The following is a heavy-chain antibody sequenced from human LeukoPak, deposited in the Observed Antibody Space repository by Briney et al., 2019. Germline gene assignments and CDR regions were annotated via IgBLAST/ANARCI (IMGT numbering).Heavy chain of an antibody. CDR1: GGSISSYY. V-gene: IGHV4-59*01. J-gene: IGHJ5*02. CDR2: IYYSGST. D-gene: IGHD6-13*01. Sequence: SVTLSLTCTVSGGSISSYYWSWIRQPPGKGLEWIGYIYYSGSTNYNPSLKSRVTISVDTSKNQFSLKLSSVTAADTAVYYCARRIAQPLGFDPWGQGTLVTVSS. CDR3: ARRIAQPLGFDP.